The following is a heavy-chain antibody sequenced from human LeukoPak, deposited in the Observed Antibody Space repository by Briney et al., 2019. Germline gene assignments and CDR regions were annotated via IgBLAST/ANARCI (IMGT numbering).Heavy chain of an antibody. CDR1: GFIFSSYA. D-gene: IGHD1-26*01. Sequence: PGGSLRLSCAASGFIFSSYAMSWVRQAPGKGLEWVSAFSGSGDSTYYADSVKGRFTISRDNSKNTLYLQMNSLRAVDTAVYYCAKTRGSYRNNFYDYGMDVGGQGCTVTVSS. J-gene: IGHJ6*02. V-gene: IGHV3-23*01. CDR2: FSGSGDST. CDR3: AKTRGSYRNNFYDYGMDV.